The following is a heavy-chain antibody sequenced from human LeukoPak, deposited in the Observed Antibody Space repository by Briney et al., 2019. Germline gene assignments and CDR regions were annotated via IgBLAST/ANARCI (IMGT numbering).Heavy chain of an antibody. CDR2: INPNSGGT. V-gene: IGHV1-2*02. CDR1: GYTFTGYY. J-gene: IGHJ3*02. D-gene: IGHD2-2*01. Sequence: ASVKVSCKASGYTFTGYYMHWVRQAPGQGLEWMGWINPNSGGTNYAQKFQGRVTMTRDTSISTAYMELSRLRSDDTAVYYCASSLWDIVVVPAAMYAFDIWGQGTMVTVSS. CDR3: ASSLWDIVVVPAAMYAFDI.